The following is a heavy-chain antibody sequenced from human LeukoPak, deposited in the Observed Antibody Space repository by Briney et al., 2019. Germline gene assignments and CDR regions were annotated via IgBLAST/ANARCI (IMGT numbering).Heavy chain of an antibody. J-gene: IGHJ5*02. V-gene: IGHV4-38-2*02. Sequence: PSETLSLTCTVSGYSISSGYYWGWIRQPPGKGLEWIGSIYHSGSTYYNPSLKSRVTISVDTSKNQFSLKLSSVTAADTAVYYCARRGSWYLGNIDPWGQGTLVTVSS. D-gene: IGHD6-13*01. CDR3: ARRGSWYLGNIDP. CDR1: GYSISSGYY. CDR2: IYHSGST.